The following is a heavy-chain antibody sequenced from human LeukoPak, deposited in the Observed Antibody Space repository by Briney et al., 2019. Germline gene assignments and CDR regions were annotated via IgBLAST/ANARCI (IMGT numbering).Heavy chain of an antibody. V-gene: IGHV1-2*02. CDR1: GYTFTGYY. CDR3: ARVWGQLANWFDP. Sequence: ASVKVSCKASGYTFTGYYMHWVRQAPGRGLEWMGWINPNSGGTNYAQKFQGRVTMTRDTSISTAYMELSRLRSDDTAVYYCARVWGQLANWFDPWGQGTLVTVSS. CDR2: INPNSGGT. J-gene: IGHJ5*02. D-gene: IGHD6-6*01.